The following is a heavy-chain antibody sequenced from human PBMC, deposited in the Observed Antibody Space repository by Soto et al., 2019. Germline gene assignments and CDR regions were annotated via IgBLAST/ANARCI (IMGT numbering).Heavy chain of an antibody. V-gene: IGHV3-23*01. CDR3: AKNYRGGYSSRSYGMDV. CDR2: ISGSGGST. Sequence: GGSLRLSCAASGFTFSSYAMSWFRQAPGKGLEWVSAISGSGGSTYYADSVKGRFTISRDNSKNTLYLQMNSLRAEDTAVYYCAKNYRGGYSSRSYGMDVWGQGTTVTVSS. D-gene: IGHD6-13*01. J-gene: IGHJ6*02. CDR1: GFTFSSYA.